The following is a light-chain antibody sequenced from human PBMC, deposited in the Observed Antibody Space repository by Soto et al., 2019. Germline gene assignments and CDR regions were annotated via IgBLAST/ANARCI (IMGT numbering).Light chain of an antibody. V-gene: IGLV2-14*01. J-gene: IGLJ2*01. CDR1: SSDVGGYNY. CDR3: ASYTSSTTVV. CDR2: DVN. Sequence: QSVLTQPASVSGSPGQSITISCTGTSSDVGGYNYVSWHQQHPGKAPKLMIYDVNNRPSGVPNRFSGSKSGNTASLTISGLQAEDEADYYCASYTSSTTVVFGGGTKLTVL.